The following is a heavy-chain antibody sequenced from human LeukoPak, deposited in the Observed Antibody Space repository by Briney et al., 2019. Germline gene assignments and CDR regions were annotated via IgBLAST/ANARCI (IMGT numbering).Heavy chain of an antibody. CDR3: ARAKTGYVLVFFDS. D-gene: IGHD5-12*01. V-gene: IGHV1-2*02. CDR2: IDFHSGGT. J-gene: IGHJ4*02. CDR1: VSTFTDYF. Sequence: ASVKVSRKASVSTFTDYFIHWVRQAPAPGLEWMGWIDFHSGGTDYTQTFTGRVTITRDTSITTAYMDLSRLTSDDTAGYYSARAKTGYVLVFFDSWGQGTLVSVSS.